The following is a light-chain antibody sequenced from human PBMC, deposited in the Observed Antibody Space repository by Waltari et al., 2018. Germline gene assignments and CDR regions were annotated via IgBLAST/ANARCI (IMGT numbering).Light chain of an antibody. CDR2: LGS. V-gene: IGKV2-28*01. J-gene: IGKJ4*01. Sequence: IVMTQSPLSLPVTPGEPASISCRSSQSLRHSNGYNYLDWYLQKPGQSPQLLIYLGSNRACGVPDRCSGSGSGKYFIMNSSRVEAEYAVVYYRMQARQSPLTFGGGTKVEIK. CDR3: MQARQSPLT. CDR1: QSLRHSNGYNY.